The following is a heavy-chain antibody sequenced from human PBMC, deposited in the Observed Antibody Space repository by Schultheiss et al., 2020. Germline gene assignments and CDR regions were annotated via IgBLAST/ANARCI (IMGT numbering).Heavy chain of an antibody. D-gene: IGHD3-22*01. Sequence: ETLSLTCTVSGGSISSSSYYWGWIRQPPGKGLEWIGSIYYSGSTYYNPSLKSRVTISVDTSKNQFSLKLSSVTAADTAVYYCARHVHYYDSSGYYYVNWGQGTLVTVSS. CDR3: ARHVHYYDSSGYYYVN. CDR1: GGSISSSSYY. J-gene: IGHJ4*02. CDR2: IYYSGST. V-gene: IGHV4-39*01.